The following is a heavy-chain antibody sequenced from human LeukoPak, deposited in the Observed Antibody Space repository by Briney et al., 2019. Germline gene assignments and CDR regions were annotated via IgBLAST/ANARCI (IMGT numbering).Heavy chain of an antibody. CDR2: IYPGDSDA. V-gene: IGHV5-51*01. CDR3: ARLLRNIAAGVYYFDY. D-gene: IGHD6-13*01. J-gene: IGHJ4*02. Sequence: GESLKISCKGSGYSFTNYWIGWVRQMPGKGLKWMGIIYPGDSDARYSPSFQGQVTISADKSSSTAYLQWSSLKASDSATYYCARLLRNIAAGVYYFDYWGQGTLVTVSS. CDR1: GYSFTNYW.